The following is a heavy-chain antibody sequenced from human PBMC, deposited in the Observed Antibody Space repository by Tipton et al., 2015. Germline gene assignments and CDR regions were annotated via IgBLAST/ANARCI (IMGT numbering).Heavy chain of an antibody. CDR3: ARDLEHGMDV. Sequence: TLSLTCTVSGGSVSSGSYYWSWIRQPPGKGLEWIGYISFSDTTHHNPSLKSRITISLNTSKNQFSLKMSSVTAADTAVYFCARDLEHGMDVWGQGATVTVS. V-gene: IGHV4-61*01. CDR2: ISFSDTT. J-gene: IGHJ6*02. CDR1: GGSVSSGSYY.